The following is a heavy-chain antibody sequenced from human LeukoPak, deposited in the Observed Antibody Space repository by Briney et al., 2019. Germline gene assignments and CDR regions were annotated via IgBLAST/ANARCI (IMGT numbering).Heavy chain of an antibody. D-gene: IGHD5-12*01. J-gene: IGHJ4*02. V-gene: IGHV4-34*01. CDR2: INHSGST. CDR1: GGSFSGYY. Sequence: PSETLSLTCAVYGGSFSGYYWSWIRQPPGKGLEWIGEINHSGSTNYNPSLKSRVTIPVDTSKNQFSLKLSSVTAADTAVYYCARGGYGHILNPYYFDYWGQGTLVTVSS. CDR3: ARGGYGHILNPYYFDY.